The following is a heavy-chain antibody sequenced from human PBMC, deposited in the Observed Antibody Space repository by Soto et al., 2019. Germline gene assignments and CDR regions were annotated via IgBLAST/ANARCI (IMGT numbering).Heavy chain of an antibody. J-gene: IGHJ6*02. CDR3: ARSPTYYDILTGYPLYYYYGMDV. V-gene: IGHV3-33*01. Sequence: QVQLVESGGGVVQPGRSLRLSCAASGFTFSSYGMHWVRQAPGKGLEWVAVIWYDGSNKYYADSVKGRFTISRDNSKNTLYLQMNSLRAEDTAVYYCARSPTYYDILTGYPLYYYYGMDVWGQGTTVTVSS. CDR2: IWYDGSNK. D-gene: IGHD3-9*01. CDR1: GFTFSSYG.